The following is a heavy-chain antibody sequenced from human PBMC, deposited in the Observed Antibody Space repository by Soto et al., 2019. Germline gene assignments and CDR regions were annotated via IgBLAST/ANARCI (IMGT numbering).Heavy chain of an antibody. CDR2: IWYDGSNK. Sequence: QPGGALGLSCAASGFTFSSYGMHWVRQAPGKGLEWVAVIWYDGSNKYYADSVKGRFTISRDNSKNTLYLQMNSLRAEDTAVYYCAKSGSYYDFWSGYYSDYWGQGTLVTVSS. J-gene: IGHJ4*02. D-gene: IGHD3-3*01. CDR3: AKSGSYYDFWSGYYSDY. CDR1: GFTFSSYG. V-gene: IGHV3-33*06.